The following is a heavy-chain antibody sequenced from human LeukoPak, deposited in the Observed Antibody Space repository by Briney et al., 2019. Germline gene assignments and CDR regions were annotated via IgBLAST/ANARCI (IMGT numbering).Heavy chain of an antibody. J-gene: IGHJ6*03. Sequence: ASVKVSCKASGYTFTGYYMHWVRQAPGQGLEWMGRINPNSGGTNYAQKFQGRVTMTRDTSISTAYMELSRLRSDDTAVYYCVRAATRGGEDYYYMDVWGKGTTVTVSS. CDR3: VRAATRGGEDYYYMDV. CDR1: GYTFTGYY. CDR2: INPNSGGT. V-gene: IGHV1-2*06. D-gene: IGHD6-25*01.